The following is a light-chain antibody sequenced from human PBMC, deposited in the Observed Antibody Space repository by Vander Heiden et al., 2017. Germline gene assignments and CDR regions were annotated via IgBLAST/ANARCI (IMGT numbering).Light chain of an antibody. V-gene: IGKV1-39*01. CDR1: QSISSY. CDR2: AAS. Sequence: DIQMTQSPSSLSASVGDRVTITCLASQSISSYLNWYQQKPGKAPKLLIYAASSLQSGVPSRFSGSGSGTDFTLTISSLQPEDFATYYCQQSYSTPRTFGQRTKVEIK. CDR3: QQSYSTPRT. J-gene: IGKJ1*01.